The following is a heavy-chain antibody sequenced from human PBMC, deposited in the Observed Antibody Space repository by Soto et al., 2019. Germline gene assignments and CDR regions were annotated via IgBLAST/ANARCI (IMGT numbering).Heavy chain of an antibody. V-gene: IGHV3-23*01. CDR2: ISGSGGST. Sequence: EVQLLESGGGLVQPGGSLRLSCEASGFTFSSYAMSWVRQAPGKGLEWVSAISGSGGSTYYADSVKGRFTISRDNSKNTLYLQMNSLIAEDTAVYYCAKIEDYDFWSGYYITSGNDYWGQGTLVTVSS. J-gene: IGHJ4*02. D-gene: IGHD3-3*01. CDR3: AKIEDYDFWSGYYITSGNDY. CDR1: GFTFSSYA.